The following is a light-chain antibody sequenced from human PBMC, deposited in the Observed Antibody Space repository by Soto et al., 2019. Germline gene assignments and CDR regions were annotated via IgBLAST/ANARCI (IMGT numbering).Light chain of an antibody. Sequence: QSVLTQPPSVSGAPGQRVTISCTGSSSNIGAGYDVYWYQQLPGTAPKLLIYGNSNRPSGVPDRFSGSKSGTSASLAITGLQAEDEADYYCQSYDSSLSGSEVFGGGTQLTVL. CDR3: QSYDSSLSGSEV. V-gene: IGLV1-40*01. J-gene: IGLJ2*01. CDR1: SSNIGAGYD. CDR2: GNS.